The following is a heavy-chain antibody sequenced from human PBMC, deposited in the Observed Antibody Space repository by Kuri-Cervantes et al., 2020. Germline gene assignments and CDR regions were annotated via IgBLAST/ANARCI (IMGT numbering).Heavy chain of an antibody. CDR1: GFTFGDYA. Sequence: GESLKISCTASGFTFGDYAMNWFRQAPGKGLEWVGFIRSKAYGGTTEYVASVKGRFTISRDDSKSIAHLQMNSLKTEDTAVYYCTRDYSSGWFPPFDYWGQGTLVTVSS. CDR2: IRSKAYGGTT. J-gene: IGHJ4*02. CDR3: TRDYSSGWFPPFDY. V-gene: IGHV3-49*03. D-gene: IGHD6-19*01.